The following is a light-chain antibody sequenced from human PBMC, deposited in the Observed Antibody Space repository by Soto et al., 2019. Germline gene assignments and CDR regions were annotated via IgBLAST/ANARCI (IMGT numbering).Light chain of an antibody. J-gene: IGKJ2*01. CDR1: QSVSSSY. CDR3: QQYGSSPPMYT. CDR2: GAS. Sequence: EIVLTQSPGTLSLSPGERATLSCRASQSVSSSYLVWYQQKPGQAPRLLIYGASSRATGIPDRFSGSGSGTDSTLTISRLEPEDFAVYYCQQYGSSPPMYTFGQGTKLEIK. V-gene: IGKV3-20*01.